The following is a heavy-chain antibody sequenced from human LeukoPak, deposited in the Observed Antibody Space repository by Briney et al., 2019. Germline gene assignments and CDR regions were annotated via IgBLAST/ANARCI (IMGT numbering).Heavy chain of an antibody. D-gene: IGHD3-16*01. CDR3: ARGGGEVGTHNWFDP. V-gene: IGHV1-18*01. CDR1: GYTFTSYG. CDR2: ISAYDGNT. Sequence: ASVTVSCKASGYTFTSYGISWVRQAPGQGLEWMGWISAYDGNTNYAQKLQGRVTMTTDTSTSTACMELRSLRSDDTAVYYCARGGGEVGTHNWFDPWGQGTLVTVSS. J-gene: IGHJ5*02.